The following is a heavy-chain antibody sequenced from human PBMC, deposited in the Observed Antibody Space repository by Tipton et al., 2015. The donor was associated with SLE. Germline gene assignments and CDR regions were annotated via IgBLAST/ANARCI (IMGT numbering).Heavy chain of an antibody. J-gene: IGHJ4*02. CDR1: GFTLSNYW. D-gene: IGHD4-17*01. Sequence: SLRLSCAASGFTLSNYWMNWVRQAPGKGLEWVAIIKEDGSEEGYVDSVKGRFTISRDNAKNSVFLQMNSLRVEDTALYYCARDPAYGAMDYWGQGTMVTVSS. CDR2: IKEDGSEE. CDR3: ARDPAYGAMDY. V-gene: IGHV3-7*01.